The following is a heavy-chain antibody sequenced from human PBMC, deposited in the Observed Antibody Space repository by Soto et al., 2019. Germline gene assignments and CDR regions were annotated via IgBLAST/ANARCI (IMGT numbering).Heavy chain of an antibody. V-gene: IGHV4-31*03. CDR2: IYYSGST. CDR1: GGSISSGGYY. D-gene: IGHD1-7*01. J-gene: IGHJ5*02. Sequence: TLSLTCTVSGGSISSGGYYWSWIRQHPGKGLEWIGYIYYSGSTYYNPSLKSRVTISVDTSKNQFSLKLSSVTAADTAVYYCARDCSNWNSYWFDPWGQGTLVTVSS. CDR3: ARDCSNWNSYWFDP.